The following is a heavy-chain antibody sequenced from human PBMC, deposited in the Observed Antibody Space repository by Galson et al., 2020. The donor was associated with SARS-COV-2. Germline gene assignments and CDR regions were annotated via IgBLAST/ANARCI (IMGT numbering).Heavy chain of an antibody. V-gene: IGHV3-66*01. CDR3: ASSWYSSYWDLRY. D-gene: IGHD6-19*01. CDR1: GFTVSSKY. J-gene: IGHJ4*02. Sequence: GGSLRLSCTASGFTVSSKYMSWVRQAPGKGLEWVSLIYTDGSSYYGDSVKGRFTIFRDETKNTVSLQMNNLSAEDTAVYYCASSWYSSYWDLRYWGQGTLVTVSS. CDR2: IYTDGSS.